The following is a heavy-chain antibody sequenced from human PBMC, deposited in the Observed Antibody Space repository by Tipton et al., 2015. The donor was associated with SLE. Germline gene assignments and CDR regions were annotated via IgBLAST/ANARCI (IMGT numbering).Heavy chain of an antibody. CDR1: GGSISSYY. V-gene: IGHV4-4*07. CDR2: IYTNENT. Sequence: TLSLTCTVSGGSISSYYWSWIRQPAGGGLEWIGRIYTNENTNYNPSLKSRVTMSVDTSKNRFSLKLISVTAADTAVYYCAREFLNPVTTVHYYFDLWGRGTLVTVSS. J-gene: IGHJ2*01. CDR3: AREFLNPVTTVHYYFDL. D-gene: IGHD4-11*01.